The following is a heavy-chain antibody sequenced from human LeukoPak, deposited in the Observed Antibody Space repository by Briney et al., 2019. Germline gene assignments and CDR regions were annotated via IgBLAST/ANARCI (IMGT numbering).Heavy chain of an antibody. V-gene: IGHV1-69*06. Sequence: SVKVSCKASGGTFSSYAISWVRQAPGQGLEWMGGIIPIFGTANYAQKFQGRVTITADKSTSTAYMELSSLRSEDTAVYYCARTAILRYYYGSGSYGNWFDPWGQGTLVTVSS. CDR1: GGTFSSYA. D-gene: IGHD3-10*01. J-gene: IGHJ5*02. CDR2: IIPIFGTA. CDR3: ARTAILRYYYGSGSYGNWFDP.